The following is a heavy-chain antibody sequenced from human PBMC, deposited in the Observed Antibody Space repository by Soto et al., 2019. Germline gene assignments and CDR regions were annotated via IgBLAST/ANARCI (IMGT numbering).Heavy chain of an antibody. D-gene: IGHD3-22*01. CDR1: GFSLTTTGVG. CDR3: AHYDSSGYFSHFAS. Sequence: KESGPTVVKPTQTLTLTCTFSGFSLTTTGVGVGWIRHAPGKALEWLAMVYWNDERRYSPSLKSRLTITQDTSKNQVVLTMTYMDPVDTATYFCAHYDSSGYFSHFASWGQGTLVTVSS. V-gene: IGHV2-5*01. J-gene: IGHJ4*02. CDR2: VYWNDER.